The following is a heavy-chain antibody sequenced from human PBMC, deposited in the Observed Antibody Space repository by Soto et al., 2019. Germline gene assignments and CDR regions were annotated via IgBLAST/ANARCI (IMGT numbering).Heavy chain of an antibody. V-gene: IGHV1-18*01. D-gene: IGHD2-8*01. CDR2: ISAYNGNT. CDR3: ARGGDIVLMVYAMGDPFDY. CDR1: GYTFTSYG. J-gene: IGHJ4*02. Sequence: ASVKVSCKASGYTFTSYGISWVRQAPGQGLEWMGWISAYNGNTNYAQKLQGRVTMTTDTSTSTAYMELRSLRSDDTAVYYCARGGDIVLMVYAMGDPFDYWAQGTLVPVSS.